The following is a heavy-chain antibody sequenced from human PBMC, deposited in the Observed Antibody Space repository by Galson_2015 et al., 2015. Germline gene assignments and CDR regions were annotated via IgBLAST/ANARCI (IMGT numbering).Heavy chain of an antibody. CDR3: ARGQIVVVPAAIVLYDY. V-gene: IGHV1-8*01. D-gene: IGHD2-2*01. CDR2: MNPNSGNT. CDR1: GYTFTSYD. Sequence: SVKVSCKASGYTFTSYDINWVRQATGQGLEWMGWMNPNSGNTGYAQKFQGRVTMTRNTSISTAYMELSSLRSEDTAVYYCARGQIVVVPAAIVLYDYWGQGTLVTVSS. J-gene: IGHJ4*02.